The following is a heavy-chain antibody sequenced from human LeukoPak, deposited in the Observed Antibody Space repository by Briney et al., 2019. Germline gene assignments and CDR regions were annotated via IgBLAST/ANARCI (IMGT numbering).Heavy chain of an antibody. D-gene: IGHD5-12*01. CDR3: AKEATEKVATTLAY. CDR2: ISYDGNVK. Sequence: GRSLRLSCAASGFTFSTYGMHWVRQAPGKGLEWVAVISYDGNVKYYADSAKGRFTISRDNSKNTLYLQMNSLRTEDTAVYYCAKEATEKVATTLAYWGQGTLVTVSS. V-gene: IGHV3-30*18. J-gene: IGHJ4*02. CDR1: GFTFSTYG.